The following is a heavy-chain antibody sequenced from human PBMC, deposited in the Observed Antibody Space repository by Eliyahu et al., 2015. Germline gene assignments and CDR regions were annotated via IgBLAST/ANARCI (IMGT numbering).Heavy chain of an antibody. CDR3: AKDIRLEFVTSGWGDGFDY. J-gene: IGHJ4*02. Sequence: EVQLVESGGVVVQPGGSLRLXXAASGFTFXDXXMHWVRQXXGKGLXWVSLISWDGGGTYYADSVKGRFTISRDNSKNSLYLQMNSLRTEDTALYYCAKDIRLEFVTSGWGDGFDYWGQGTLVTVSS. D-gene: IGHD6-19*01. CDR2: ISWDGGGT. CDR1: GFTFXDXX. V-gene: IGHV3-43*01.